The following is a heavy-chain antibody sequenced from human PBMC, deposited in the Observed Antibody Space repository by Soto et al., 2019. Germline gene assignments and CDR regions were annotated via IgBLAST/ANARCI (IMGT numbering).Heavy chain of an antibody. Sequence: EVQLVESGGGLVQPGGSLRLSCAAAGFTFSSYWMHWVRQAPGKGLVWVSRLNSDGSNTDYADSVKGRFTISRDNAKNTLYLQMNSLRAEDTAVYYCGRGGSKSGWHGNDYWGQGTLVTVSS. D-gene: IGHD6-19*01. J-gene: IGHJ4*02. CDR1: GFTFSSYW. V-gene: IGHV3-74*01. CDR2: LNSDGSNT. CDR3: GRGGSKSGWHGNDY.